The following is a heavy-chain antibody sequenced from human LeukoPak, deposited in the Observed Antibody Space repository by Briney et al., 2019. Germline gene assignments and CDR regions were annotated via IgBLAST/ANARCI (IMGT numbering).Heavy chain of an antibody. D-gene: IGHD6-19*01. CDR1: GYSLTGYY. CDR2: INPNSGDT. J-gene: IGHJ6*02. V-gene: IGHV1-2*02. Sequence: VSVKVSCKASGYSLTGYYMHWLRQAPGQGLEWMGWINPNSGDTGYAQKFQGRVTMTRDMSISTIYMELTRLRSDDTALYYCAREGQWLRYYYYGMDVWGQGTTVTVSS. CDR3: AREGQWLRYYYYGMDV.